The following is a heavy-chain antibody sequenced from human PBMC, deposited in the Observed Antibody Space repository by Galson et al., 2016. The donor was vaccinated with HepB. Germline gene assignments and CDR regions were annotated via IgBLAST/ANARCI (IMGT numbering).Heavy chain of an antibody. V-gene: IGHV1-18*01. CDR3: AIGYGAETPGDAFDI. Sequence: SVKVSCKASGYTFTSYGISWVRQAPGQGLEWMGWISTNNGFTNYAQKLLGRVTMTTDTSTNTAYMELRRLTSDDTAVYYCAIGYGAETPGDAFDIWGRGTVVTVSS. CDR2: ISTNNGFT. CDR1: GYTFTSYG. D-gene: IGHD5-12*01. J-gene: IGHJ3*02.